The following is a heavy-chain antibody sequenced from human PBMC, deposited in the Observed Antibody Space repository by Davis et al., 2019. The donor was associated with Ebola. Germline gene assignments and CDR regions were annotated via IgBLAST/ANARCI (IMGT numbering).Heavy chain of an antibody. J-gene: IGHJ4*02. Sequence: PSETLSLTCAVYGGSFSGYYWSWIRQPPGKGLEWIGEINHSGSTYYNPSLKSRVTISVDTSKNQFSLKLSSVTAADTAVYYCARDQHDILTGYSAWGQGTLVTVSS. D-gene: IGHD3-9*01. CDR2: INHSGST. CDR3: ARDQHDILTGYSA. V-gene: IGHV4-34*01. CDR1: GGSFSGYY.